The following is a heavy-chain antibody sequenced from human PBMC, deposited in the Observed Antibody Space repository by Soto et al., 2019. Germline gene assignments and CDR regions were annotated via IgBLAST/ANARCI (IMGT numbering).Heavy chain of an antibody. CDR3: ARGKIFALHYYGSGSYPDEVDY. D-gene: IGHD3-10*01. J-gene: IGHJ4*02. Sequence: SETLSLTCAVYGGSFSGYYWSWIRQPPGKGLEWIGEINHSGSTNYNPSLKSRVTISVDTSKNQFSLKLSSVTAADTAVYYCARGKIFALHYYGSGSYPDEVDYWGQGTLVTVSS. CDR1: GGSFSGYY. CDR2: INHSGST. V-gene: IGHV4-34*01.